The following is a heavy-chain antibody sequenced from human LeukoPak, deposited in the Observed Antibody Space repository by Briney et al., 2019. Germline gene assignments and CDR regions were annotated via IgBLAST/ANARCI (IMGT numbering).Heavy chain of an antibody. J-gene: IGHJ6*03. Sequence: SGTLSLTCAVSGGSISSSNWWSWVRQPPGKGLEWIGEIYHSGSTNYNPSLKSRVTISVDKSKNQFSLKLSSVTAADTAVYYCARSPVDTAMAPSTDYMDVWGKGTTVTVSS. CDR2: IYHSGST. CDR1: GGSISSSNW. D-gene: IGHD5-18*01. V-gene: IGHV4-4*02. CDR3: ARSPVDTAMAPSTDYMDV.